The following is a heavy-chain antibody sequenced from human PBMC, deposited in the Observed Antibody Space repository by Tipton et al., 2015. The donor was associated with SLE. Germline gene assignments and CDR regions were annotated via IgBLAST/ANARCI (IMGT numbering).Heavy chain of an antibody. V-gene: IGHV4-59*02. CDR3: ARAKRDDYYYYGMDV. CDR2: IYHNGIT. CDR1: GGSVSGYY. Sequence: TLSLTCAVNGGSVSGYYWSWIRQPPGKGLEWVGHIYHNGITNYNPSLKSRVTISVDTSKNQFSLKLSSVTAADTAVYYCARAKRDDYYYYGMDVWGQGTTVTVSS. D-gene: IGHD3-16*01. J-gene: IGHJ6*02.